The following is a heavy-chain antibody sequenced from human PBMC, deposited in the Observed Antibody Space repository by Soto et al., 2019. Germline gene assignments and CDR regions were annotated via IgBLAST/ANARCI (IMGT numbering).Heavy chain of an antibody. CDR2: IGGSSAST. CDR3: ARFTSRSGTTF. CDR1: GFILSNYA. V-gene: IGHV3-23*01. Sequence: GESLKISCAASGFILSNYAMSWVRQAPGKGLEWVSAIGGSSASTYYADSVKGRFTISRDNFKNTLYLQMNSLRAEDTALYYCARFTSRSGTTFWGQGTLVTVSS. J-gene: IGHJ4*02. D-gene: IGHD1-1*01.